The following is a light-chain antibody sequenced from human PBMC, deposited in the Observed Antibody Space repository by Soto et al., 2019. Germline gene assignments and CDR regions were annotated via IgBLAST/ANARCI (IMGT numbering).Light chain of an antibody. CDR1: SSDVGVYDF. Sequence: QSALTQPASVSGSPGQSITISCTGTSSDVGVYDFVSWYQQHPGKAPKLMIYDVSNRPAGVSNRFSGSKSGNTASLTISGRQAEDEADYYCSSYTTSTTRVFGGGTKVTVL. CDR2: DVS. CDR3: SSYTTSTTRV. J-gene: IGLJ3*02. V-gene: IGLV2-14*03.